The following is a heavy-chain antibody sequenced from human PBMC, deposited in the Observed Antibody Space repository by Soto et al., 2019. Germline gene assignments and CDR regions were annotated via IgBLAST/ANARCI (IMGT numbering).Heavy chain of an antibody. CDR3: ASGRVDYRAAYNAMHV. J-gene: IGHJ6*02. CDR2: MNPNSGNT. Sequence: ASVKVSCKASGYTFTSYDINWVRQATGQGLEWMGWMNPNSGNTGYAQKFQGRVTMTRNTSISTAYMELSSLRSEDTAVYYCASGRVDYRAAYNAMHVWGQGTTVTVSS. D-gene: IGHD4-4*01. V-gene: IGHV1-8*01. CDR1: GYTFTSYD.